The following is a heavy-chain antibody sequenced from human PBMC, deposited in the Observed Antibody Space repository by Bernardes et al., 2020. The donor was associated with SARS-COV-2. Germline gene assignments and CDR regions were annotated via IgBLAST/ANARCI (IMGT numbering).Heavy chain of an antibody. Sequence: GGSLRLSRAASGFTFSNYWMSWVRQTPGKGLEWVANIKQDGGEKYYVDSVKGRFTISRDNTKNSLYLQMNSLRVEDTAVYHCASHDYGDYASFDYLGQGTLVTVSS. J-gene: IGHJ4*02. CDR3: ASHDYGDYASFDY. V-gene: IGHV3-7*03. CDR2: IKQDGGEK. D-gene: IGHD4-17*01. CDR1: GFTFSNYW.